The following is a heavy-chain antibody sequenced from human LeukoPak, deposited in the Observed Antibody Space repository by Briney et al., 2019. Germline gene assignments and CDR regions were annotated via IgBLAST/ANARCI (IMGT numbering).Heavy chain of an antibody. V-gene: IGHV4-39*01. CDR2: IYYSGST. CDR1: GGSISSSSYY. Sequence: SETLSLTCTVSGGSISSSSYYWGWIRQPPGKGLEWIGSIYYSGSTYYNPSLKSRVTISVDTSKNQFSLKLSSVTAADTAVYYCARSTPYYDFWSGYYSLFDYWGQGILVTVSS. J-gene: IGHJ4*02. CDR3: ARSTPYYDFWSGYYSLFDY. D-gene: IGHD3-3*01.